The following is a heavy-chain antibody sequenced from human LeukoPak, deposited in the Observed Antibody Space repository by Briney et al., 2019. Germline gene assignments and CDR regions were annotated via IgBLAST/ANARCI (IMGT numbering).Heavy chain of an antibody. J-gene: IGHJ6*03. CDR1: GFTFSSYS. Sequence: GGSLRLSCAASGFTFSSYSMSWVRQAPGKGLEWVSAISGSGGSTYYADSVKGRFTISRDNSKNTLYLQMNSLRAEDTAVYYCATRPLYGDYESNYYMDVWGKGTTVTVSS. CDR2: ISGSGGST. CDR3: ATRPLYGDYESNYYMDV. V-gene: IGHV3-23*01. D-gene: IGHD4-17*01.